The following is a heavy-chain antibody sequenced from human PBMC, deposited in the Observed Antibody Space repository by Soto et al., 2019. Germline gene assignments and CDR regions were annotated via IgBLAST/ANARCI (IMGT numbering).Heavy chain of an antibody. Sequence: QVQLVQSGAEGKKPGSSVKVSCKASGGTFSSYAISWVRQAPGQGLEWMGGIIPIFGTANYAQKFQGRVTITADKSTSKAYMELSSMRSEDTAVDYCARVDQPLRGYYFDYWGQRTLVTV. J-gene: IGHJ4*02. CDR3: ARVDQPLRGYYFDY. CDR1: GGTFSSYA. D-gene: IGHD2-21*02. V-gene: IGHV1-69*06. CDR2: IIPIFGTA.